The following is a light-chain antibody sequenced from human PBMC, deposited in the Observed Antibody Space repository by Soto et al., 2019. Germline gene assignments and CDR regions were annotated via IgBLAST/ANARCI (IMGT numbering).Light chain of an antibody. J-gene: IGLJ1*01. CDR2: EGS. CDR1: SSDVGSYNL. Sequence: QCVLTQPASVSGSPGQSITISCTVTSSDVGSYNLVSWYQQHPGKAPKLMIYEGSKRPSGVSNRFSGSKSGNTASLTISGLQAEDEADYYCCSYAGSSTYVFGTGTKDTVL. V-gene: IGLV2-23*01. CDR3: CSYAGSSTYV.